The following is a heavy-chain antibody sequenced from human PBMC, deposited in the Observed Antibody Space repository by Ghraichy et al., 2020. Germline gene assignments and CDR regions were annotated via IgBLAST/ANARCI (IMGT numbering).Heavy chain of an antibody. CDR1: GFTVSSNY. D-gene: IGHD6-13*01. J-gene: IGHJ5*02. V-gene: IGHV3-53*01. CDR3: ARSGYSSSWGWFDP. CDR2: IYSGGST. Sequence: GESLNISCAASGFTVSSNYMSWVRQAPGKGLEWVSVIYSGGSTYYADSVKGRFTISRDNSKNTLYLQMNSLRAEDTAVYYCARSGYSSSWGWFDPWGQGTLVTVSS.